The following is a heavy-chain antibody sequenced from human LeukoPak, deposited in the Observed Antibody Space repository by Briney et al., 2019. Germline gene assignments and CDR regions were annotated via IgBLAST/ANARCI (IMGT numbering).Heavy chain of an antibody. J-gene: IGHJ5*02. CDR2: IIPILGIA. CDR3: ARGGSSWYGLANIKKNWFDP. CDR1: GGTFSSYT. V-gene: IGHV1-69*02. D-gene: IGHD6-13*01. Sequence: SVKVSCKGSGGTFSSYTISWVRQAPGQGLEWMGRIIPILGIANYAQKFQGRVTITADKSTSTAYMELSSLRSEDTAVYYCARGGSSWYGLANIKKNWFDPWGQGTLVTVSS.